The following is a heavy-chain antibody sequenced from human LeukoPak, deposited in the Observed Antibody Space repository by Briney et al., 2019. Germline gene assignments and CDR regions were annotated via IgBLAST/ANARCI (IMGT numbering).Heavy chain of an antibody. CDR1: GFSLSGYW. Sequence: PGGSLRLSCAASGFSLSGYWMHWVRQAPRKGLVWVSRISPEGSGTTYADSVKGRFTISRDNSKNTLYLQMNSLRDEDAAVYHCTRVQAGRSGLMDVWGRGTTVTVSS. CDR3: TRVQAGRSGLMDV. D-gene: IGHD2-8*02. V-gene: IGHV3-74*01. CDR2: ISPEGSGT. J-gene: IGHJ6*02.